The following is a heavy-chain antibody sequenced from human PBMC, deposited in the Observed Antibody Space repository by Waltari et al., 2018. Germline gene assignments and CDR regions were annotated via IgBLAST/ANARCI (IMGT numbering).Heavy chain of an antibody. V-gene: IGHV3-21*01. CDR1: GFTFSSYT. CDR2: ISSGSSYI. CDR3: AREWGVMVGTAGYYFDY. D-gene: IGHD2-15*01. J-gene: IGHJ4*02. Sequence: EVQLVGSGGGLVKPGGSLRLACAASGFTFSSYTMNWVRQAPGNGLEGVSSISSGSSYIYYADSVKGRFTISRDNAKNSLYLQMNSLRAEDTAVYYCAREWGVMVGTAGYYFDYWGQGTLVTVSS.